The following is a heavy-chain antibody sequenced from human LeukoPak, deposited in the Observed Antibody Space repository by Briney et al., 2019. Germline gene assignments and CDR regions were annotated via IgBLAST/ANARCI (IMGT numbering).Heavy chain of an antibody. CDR1: GYTLTSSG. J-gene: IGHJ4*02. Sequence: ASVKVSCKAPGYTLTSSGISWVRQAPGQGLEWMGWISAYNGYTNYAQNLQGRVTMTTDTSTSTAYMELRSLRSDDTAVYYCARDHGYDRGFPFDYWGQGTLVTVSS. CDR2: ISAYNGYT. D-gene: IGHD3-16*01. V-gene: IGHV1-18*01. CDR3: ARDHGYDRGFPFDY.